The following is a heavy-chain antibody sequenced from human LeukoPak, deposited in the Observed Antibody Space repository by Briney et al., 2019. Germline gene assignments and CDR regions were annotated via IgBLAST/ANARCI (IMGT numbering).Heavy chain of an antibody. Sequence: PSETLSLTCTVSGGSISRGDYYWSRIRQPPGKGLDWLEYIYYSGSTYYNPPLKSRVTISVDTSKNQFSLKLSSVTAADTAVYYCARPPPGDRGAFDIWGQGTMVTVSS. CDR2: IYYSGST. J-gene: IGHJ3*02. CDR3: ARPPPGDRGAFDI. D-gene: IGHD7-27*01. CDR1: GGSISRGDYY. V-gene: IGHV4-30-4*01.